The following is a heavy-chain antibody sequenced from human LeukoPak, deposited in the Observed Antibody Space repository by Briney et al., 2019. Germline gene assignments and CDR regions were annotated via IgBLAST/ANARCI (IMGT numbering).Heavy chain of an antibody. CDR1: GFTFSSYS. CDR3: ARVSEAVPNY. Sequence: PGGSLRLSCAASGFTFSSYSVNWVRQAPGKGLEWVSSISSSSSYIYYADSVKGRFTISRDNAKNSLYLQMNSLRAEDTAVYYCARVSEAVPNYWGQGTLVTVSS. D-gene: IGHD1-26*01. CDR2: ISSSSSYI. V-gene: IGHV3-21*01. J-gene: IGHJ4*02.